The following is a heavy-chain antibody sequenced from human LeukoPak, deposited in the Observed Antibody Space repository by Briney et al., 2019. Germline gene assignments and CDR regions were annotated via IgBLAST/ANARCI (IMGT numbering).Heavy chain of an antibody. V-gene: IGHV1-8*02. J-gene: IGHJ4*02. Sequence: GASVKVSCKASGYTFTSYGISWVRQATGQGLEWMGWMNPNSGNTDYAQKFQGRVTMTRSTSINTAYMELSSLGSEDTAVYYCARPRENSGYYQYYFDYWGQGTLVTVSS. CDR1: GYTFTSYG. CDR2: MNPNSGNT. CDR3: ARPRENSGYYQYYFDY. D-gene: IGHD3-22*01.